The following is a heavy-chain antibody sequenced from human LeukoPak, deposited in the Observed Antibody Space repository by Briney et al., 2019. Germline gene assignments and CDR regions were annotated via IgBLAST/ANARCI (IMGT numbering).Heavy chain of an antibody. CDR3: AKDSAGFRPHDYFDY. CDR1: GFTFDDYA. V-gene: IGHV3-9*01. CDR2: ISWNSGSI. Sequence: PGGSLRLSCAASGFTFDDYAMHWVRQAPGKGLEWVSGISWNSGSIGYVDSVKGRFTISRDNAKNSLYLQMNSLRAEDTALYYCAKDSAGFRPHDYFDYWGQGTLVTVSS. J-gene: IGHJ4*02.